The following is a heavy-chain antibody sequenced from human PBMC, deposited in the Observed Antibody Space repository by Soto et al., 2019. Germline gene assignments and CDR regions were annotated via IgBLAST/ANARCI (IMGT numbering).Heavy chain of an antibody. CDR1: GYTFTSYD. J-gene: IGHJ6*03. Sequence: ASVKVSCKASGYTFTSYDINWVRQATGQGLEWMGWMNPNSGNTGYAQKFQGRVTMTRNTSISTAYMELSSLRSEDTAVYYCARGFNYDFWSGYYEEGGYYYYYMDVWGKGTTVTVSS. CDR3: ARGFNYDFWSGYYEEGGYYYYYMDV. CDR2: MNPNSGNT. V-gene: IGHV1-8*01. D-gene: IGHD3-3*01.